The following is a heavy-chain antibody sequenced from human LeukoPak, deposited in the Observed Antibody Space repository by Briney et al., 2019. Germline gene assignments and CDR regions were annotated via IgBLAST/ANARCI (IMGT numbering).Heavy chain of an antibody. CDR1: GGSFRGYY. D-gene: IGHD1-1*01. Sequence: SSETLSLTCAVYGGSFRGYYWSWIRQPPGKGLEWIGEINHSGSTNYNPSLKSRVTISVDTSKNQFSLKLSSVTAADTAVYYCARTPLNLNYFDYWGQGTLVTVSS. CDR3: ARTPLNLNYFDY. CDR2: INHSGST. V-gene: IGHV4-34*01. J-gene: IGHJ4*02.